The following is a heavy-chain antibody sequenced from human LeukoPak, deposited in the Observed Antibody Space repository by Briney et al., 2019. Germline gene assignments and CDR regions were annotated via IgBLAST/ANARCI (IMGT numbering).Heavy chain of an antibody. D-gene: IGHD4-11*01. J-gene: IGHJ4*02. Sequence: GGSLRLSCAASGFSFSDYGMHWVRQAPGKGLEWVADIWYDASNKYHGDSVKGRFTISRDNSKNTLYLQMNSLTAEDTAVYYCARDRGQFSNYFDYWGQGTLVTVSS. CDR3: ARDRGQFSNYFDY. CDR1: GFSFSDYG. CDR2: IWYDASNK. V-gene: IGHV3-33*01.